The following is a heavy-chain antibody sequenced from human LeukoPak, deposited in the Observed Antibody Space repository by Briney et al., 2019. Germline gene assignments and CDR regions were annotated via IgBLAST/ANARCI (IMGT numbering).Heavy chain of an antibody. CDR1: GYTFTGNY. D-gene: IGHD5-18*01. CDR2: MNPSSGVT. V-gene: IGHV1-2*02. CDR3: AGQLWDDWYLDL. Sequence: ASVKVSCKATGYTFTGNYIHWVRQAPGQGLEWMGWMNPSSGVTDYAQNFQGRVLMTRDTYVNTAYMELSRLTSDDTAVYYCAGQLWDDWYLDLWGRGTLVTVSS. J-gene: IGHJ2*01.